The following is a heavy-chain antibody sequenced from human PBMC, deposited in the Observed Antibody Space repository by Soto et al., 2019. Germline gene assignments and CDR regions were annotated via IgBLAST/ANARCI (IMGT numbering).Heavy chain of an antibody. CDR2: MFYTGST. CDR1: GASITSGRSY. CDR3: ARDNGYGHFDS. D-gene: IGHD5-12*01. V-gene: IGHV4-31*03. Sequence: LSLTCTVSGASITSGRSYWSWIRQHPGKGLEWIGYMFYTGSTYYHPSLKSRVNISADTSKNQFSLRLSSVTPADTAVYYCARDNGYGHFDSWGQGTLVTVSS. J-gene: IGHJ4*02.